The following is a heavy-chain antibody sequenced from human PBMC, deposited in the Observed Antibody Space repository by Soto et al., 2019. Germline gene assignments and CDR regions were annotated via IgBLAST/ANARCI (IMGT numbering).Heavy chain of an antibody. V-gene: IGHV4-59*01. CDR2: IYYSGST. Sequence: PSETLSLTCTVSGGSISSYYWSWIRQPPGKGLEWIGYIYYSGSTNYNPSLKSRVTISVDTSKNQFSLKLSSVTAADTAVYYCAIVERYCQSNSRFASGFYLDYWGQGTLVNVSS. CDR1: GGSISSYY. CDR3: AIVERYCQSNSRFASGFYLDY. J-gene: IGHJ4*02. D-gene: IGHD1-26*01.